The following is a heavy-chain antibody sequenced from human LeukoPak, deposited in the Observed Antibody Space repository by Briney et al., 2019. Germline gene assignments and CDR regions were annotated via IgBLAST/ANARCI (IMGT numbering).Heavy chain of an antibody. V-gene: IGHV3-33*06. D-gene: IGHD3-3*01. CDR1: GFTFSSYG. J-gene: IGHJ4*02. CDR2: ICYDGSNK. Sequence: GGSLRLSCAASGFTFSSYGMHWVRKAPGKGLEGVAVICYDGSNKYYADSVRGRFTISRDNSKNTLYLQMNSLRAEDTAVYYCAKVAYFGVVIYPFDYWGQGTLVTVSS. CDR3: AKVAYFGVVIYPFDY.